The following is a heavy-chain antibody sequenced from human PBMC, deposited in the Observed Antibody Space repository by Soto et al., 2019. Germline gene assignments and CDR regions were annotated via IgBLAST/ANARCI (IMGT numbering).Heavy chain of an antibody. CDR2: ISAYNGKT. J-gene: IGHJ4*02. CDR3: ARDRLIAVTGLLHY. Sequence: QVQLVQSGAEVKKPGASVKVSCKTSGYPFTRYGINWVRQAPGQGPEGMGWISAYNGKTSYTQKFQGRGTMTTDTSTSTAYMELRSLRTDDTAVYYCARDRLIAVTGLLHYWGQGTLVTVSS. V-gene: IGHV1-18*01. CDR1: GYPFTRYG. D-gene: IGHD6-19*01.